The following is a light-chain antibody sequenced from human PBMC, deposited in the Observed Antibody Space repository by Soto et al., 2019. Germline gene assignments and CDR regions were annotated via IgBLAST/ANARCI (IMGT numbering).Light chain of an antibody. J-gene: IGKJ2*01. CDR2: GVS. V-gene: IGKV3-20*01. CDR3: QQYGSSPPRYT. CDR1: QSVSSSY. Sequence: EIVLTQSPGTLSLSPGERATLTCRASQSVSSSYLAWYQQKPGQAPRLLIYGVSSRATGIPDRFSGSGSGTGFTLTISRLEPEDFAVYYCQQYGSSPPRYTFGQGTKLEIK.